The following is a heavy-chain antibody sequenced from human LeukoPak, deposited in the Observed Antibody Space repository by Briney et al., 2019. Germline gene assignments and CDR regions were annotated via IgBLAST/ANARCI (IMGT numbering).Heavy chain of an antibody. J-gene: IGHJ5*02. CDR1: GYSFTSHG. Sequence: VASVKVSCKASGYSFTSHGISWVRQAPGQGLERMGWISAYNGNTNYAQKLQGRVIMTIDTLTSTAHMELRSLRSDDTAVYYCAGFNIGVAAAGEYNWFDPWGQGTLVTVSS. V-gene: IGHV1-18*01. CDR2: ISAYNGNT. D-gene: IGHD6-13*01. CDR3: AGFNIGVAAAGEYNWFDP.